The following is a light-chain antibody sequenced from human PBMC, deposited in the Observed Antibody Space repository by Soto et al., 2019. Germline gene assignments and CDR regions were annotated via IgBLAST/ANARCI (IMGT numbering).Light chain of an antibody. CDR1: QTIDSW. Sequence: DIQMTQSPSTLSASVGDRVTITCRASQTIDSWLAWYQQRPGKPPNLLIYKASTLASGVPSRFSGSGSGTEFTRTINSLQPDDFATYYCQQYHIYSGTFGQGTKVEIK. CDR2: KAS. CDR3: QQYHIYSGT. J-gene: IGKJ1*01. V-gene: IGKV1-5*03.